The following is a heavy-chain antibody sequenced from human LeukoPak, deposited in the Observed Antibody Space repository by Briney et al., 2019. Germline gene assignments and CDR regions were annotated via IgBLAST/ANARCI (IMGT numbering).Heavy chain of an antibody. CDR3: AKGSGVLNWFDP. Sequence: GGSLRLSCAASGFTFSSYAMSWVPQAQGKGLEWVSAISGSGGSTYYANSVKGRFTISRDNSKNTLYLQMNSLRAEDTAVYYCAKGSGVLNWFDPWGQGTLVTVSS. J-gene: IGHJ5*02. CDR2: ISGSGGST. V-gene: IGHV3-23*01. CDR1: GFTFSSYA.